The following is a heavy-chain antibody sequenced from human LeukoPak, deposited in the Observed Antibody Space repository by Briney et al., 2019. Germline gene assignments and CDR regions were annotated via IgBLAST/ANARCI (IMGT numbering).Heavy chain of an antibody. V-gene: IGHV4-59*01. D-gene: IGHD6-13*01. CDR1: GGSISAYY. CDR2: IYHSGST. J-gene: IGHJ2*01. CDR3: ASLRSGIAAAGSYWYFDL. Sequence: SETLSLTCTVSGGSISAYYWSWIRQPPGKGLEWIGYIYHSGSTNYSPSLKSRVTISVDTSKNQFSLKLSSVTAADTAVYYCASLRSGIAAAGSYWYFDLWGRGTLVTVSS.